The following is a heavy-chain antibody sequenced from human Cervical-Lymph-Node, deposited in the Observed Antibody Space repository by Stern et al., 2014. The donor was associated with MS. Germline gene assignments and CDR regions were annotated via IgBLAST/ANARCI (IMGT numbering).Heavy chain of an antibody. CDR3: STGTFIDF. CDR1: GFTFNNAW. J-gene: IGHJ4*02. CDR2: IKSKADGGAT. Sequence: VQLVESGGSLIKPGGSLRLSCVASGFTFNNAWMNWVRQAPGKGLEWVGHIKSKADGGATAYAAPVKGRFTISRDDSKNTLFLHMNSLKTEDTAVYYCSTGTFIDFWGQGTLVTVSS. V-gene: IGHV3-15*01.